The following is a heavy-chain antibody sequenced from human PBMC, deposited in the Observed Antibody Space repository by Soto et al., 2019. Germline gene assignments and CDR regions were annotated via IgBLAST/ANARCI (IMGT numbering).Heavy chain of an antibody. CDR3: ARVDMDV. V-gene: IGHV3-30-3*01. CDR2: ISYDGSNK. Sequence: PGGSLRLSCAASGFTFSSYAMHWVRQAPSKGLEWVAVISYDGSNKYYADSVKGRFTISRDNSKNTLYLQMNSLRAEDTAVYYCARVDMDVWGQGTTVTVSS. CDR1: GFTFSSYA. J-gene: IGHJ6*02.